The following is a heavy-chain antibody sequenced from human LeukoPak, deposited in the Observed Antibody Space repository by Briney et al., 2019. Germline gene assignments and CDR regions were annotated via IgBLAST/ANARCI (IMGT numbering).Heavy chain of an antibody. CDR2: IYTSGST. CDR3: ARDPSGYSYGFYFDY. V-gene: IGHV4-4*07. Sequence: SETLSLTCSSSGGHISSYYWSWIRQPAGKGLEWIGRIYTSGSTNYSPSLKSRVTMSVDTYKNQFSLKLSSVTAADTAVYYCARDPSGYSYGFYFDYWGQGTLVTVSS. D-gene: IGHD5-18*01. J-gene: IGHJ4*02. CDR1: GGHISSYY.